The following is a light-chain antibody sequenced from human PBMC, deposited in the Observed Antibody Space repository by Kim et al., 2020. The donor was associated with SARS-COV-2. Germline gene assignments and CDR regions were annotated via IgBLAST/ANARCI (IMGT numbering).Light chain of an antibody. J-gene: IGKJ1*01. CDR1: QGISNY. CDR3: LQHNSDPPP. Sequence: ASVGDRVTITCRASQGISNYLAWFQQKPVKVTKRLIYAASSLQSGVPSRFSGSGSGTEFTLTISSLQPEDFAPDYCLQHNSDPPPFGQGTKVDIK. V-gene: IGKV1-17*03. CDR2: AAS.